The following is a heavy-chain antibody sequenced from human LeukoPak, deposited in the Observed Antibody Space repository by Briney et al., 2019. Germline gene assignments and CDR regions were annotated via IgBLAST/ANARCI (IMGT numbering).Heavy chain of an antibody. CDR2: INPSGSST. V-gene: IGHV1-46*01. D-gene: IGHD2-2*01. Sequence: ASVKVSCKASGYTFTGYYIHWVRQAPGQGLEWMGIINPSGSSTSYAQKFQRRVTMTRDTSTSTVYMELSSLRLEDTAVYYCARDRTLRGWLYCSSTSCPYYFDYWGQGTLVTVSS. J-gene: IGHJ4*02. CDR3: ARDRTLRGWLYCSSTSCPYYFDY. CDR1: GYTFTGYY.